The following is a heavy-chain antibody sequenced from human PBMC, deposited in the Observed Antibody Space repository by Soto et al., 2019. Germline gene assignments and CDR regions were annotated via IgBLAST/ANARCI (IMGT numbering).Heavy chain of an antibody. Sequence: QVQLVESGGGLVKPGGSLRLSCSASGFTFTDYYMSWIRQAPGKGLEYISYIVDSSAYTNYADSVKGRFTISRDNAKNSLYLEMRSLRVEDTAVYYCARLRASSWYMGGYLDYWGQGTLVTVSS. V-gene: IGHV3-11*06. D-gene: IGHD6-13*01. CDR1: GFTFTDYY. J-gene: IGHJ4*02. CDR3: ARLRASSWYMGGYLDY. CDR2: IVDSSAYT.